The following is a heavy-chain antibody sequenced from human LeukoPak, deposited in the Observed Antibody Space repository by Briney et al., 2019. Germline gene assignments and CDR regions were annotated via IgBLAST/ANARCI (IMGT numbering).Heavy chain of an antibody. CDR3: ARVHRRAGQYCSSTSCYGYYYYMDV. V-gene: IGHV1-8*01. CDR2: MNPNSGNT. CDR1: GYTFTSYD. J-gene: IGHJ6*03. Sequence: ASVKVSCKASGYTFTSYDINWVRQAAGQGLEWMGWMNPNSGNTGYAQKFQGRVTITRNTSISTAYMELSSLRSEDTAVYYCARVHRRAGQYCSSTSCYGYYYYMDVWGKGTTVTVSS. D-gene: IGHD2-2*01.